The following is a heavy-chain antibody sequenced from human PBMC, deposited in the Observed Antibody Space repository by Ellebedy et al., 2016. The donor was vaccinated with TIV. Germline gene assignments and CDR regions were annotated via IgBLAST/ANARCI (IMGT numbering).Heavy chain of an antibody. Sequence: HTGGSLRLSXAAPGFTFSSYWMHWVRQAPGKGLVWVSRINSDGSSTSYADSVKGRFTISRDNAKNTLYLQMNSLRAEDTAVYYCATGRLVLDYWGQGTLVTVSS. D-gene: IGHD6-6*01. CDR1: GFTFSSYW. CDR2: INSDGSST. CDR3: ATGRLVLDY. J-gene: IGHJ4*02. V-gene: IGHV3-74*01.